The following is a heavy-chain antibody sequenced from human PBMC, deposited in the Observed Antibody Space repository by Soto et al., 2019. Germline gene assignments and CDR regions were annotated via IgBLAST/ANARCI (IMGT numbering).Heavy chain of an antibody. CDR2: IKSKTDGGTT. V-gene: IGHV3-15*01. D-gene: IGHD6-19*01. CDR3: TTAVAGKLRPFDY. J-gene: IGHJ4*02. CDR1: GFTFSNAW. Sequence: EVQLVESGGGLVKPGGSLRLSCAASGFTFSNAWMSWVRQAPGKGLEWVGRIKSKTDGGTTDYAAPVKGRFTISRDDSKNTLYLQMNSLKTEDTAVYYCTTAVAGKLRPFDYWGQGTLVTVSS.